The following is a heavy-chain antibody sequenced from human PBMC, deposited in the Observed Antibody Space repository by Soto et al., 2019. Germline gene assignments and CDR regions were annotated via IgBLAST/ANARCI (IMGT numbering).Heavy chain of an antibody. V-gene: IGHV4-30-4*01. Sequence: TLSLTCTVSGGSISSGDYYWSWIRQPPGKGLEWIGYIYYSGSTYYNPSLKSRVTISVDTSKNQFSLKLSSVTAADTAVYYCARVSRIAAAGRGGSNWFDPWGQGTLVTVSS. CDR3: ARVSRIAAAGRGGSNWFDP. CDR1: GGSISSGDYY. J-gene: IGHJ5*02. D-gene: IGHD6-13*01. CDR2: IYYSGST.